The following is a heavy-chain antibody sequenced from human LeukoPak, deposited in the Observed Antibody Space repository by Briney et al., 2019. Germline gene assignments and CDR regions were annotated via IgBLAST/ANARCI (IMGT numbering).Heavy chain of an antibody. D-gene: IGHD2-2*02. V-gene: IGHV5-51*07. CDR2: IYPGDSDT. J-gene: IGHJ6*03. CDR1: GYSFTSYW. CDR3: ARHWEGYCSSTSCYTSYYYMDV. Sequence: PGESLKISRKGSGYSFTSYWIGWVHQMPGKGLEWMGIIYPGDSDTRYSPSFQGQVTISADKSISTAYLQWSSLKASDTAMYYCARHWEGYCSSTSCYTSYYYMDVWGKGTTVTVSS.